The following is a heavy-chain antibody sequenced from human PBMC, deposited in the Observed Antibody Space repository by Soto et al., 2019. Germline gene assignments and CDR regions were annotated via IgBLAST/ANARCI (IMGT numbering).Heavy chain of an antibody. V-gene: IGHV1-69*02. CDR3: ASGGLRLE. CDR2: IIPILGIA. J-gene: IGHJ4*02. CDR1: GGTFSSYT. Sequence: QVQLVQSGAEVKKPGSSVKVSCKASGGTFSSYTISWVRQATGQGLEWMGRIIPILGIANYAQKFQGRVTITADKSPSTAYMELSSLRSEDTAVYYCASGGLRLEWGQGTLVTVSS. D-gene: IGHD3-16*01.